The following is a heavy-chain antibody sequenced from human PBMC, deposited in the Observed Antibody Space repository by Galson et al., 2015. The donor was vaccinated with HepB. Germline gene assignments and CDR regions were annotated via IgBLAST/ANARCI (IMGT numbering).Heavy chain of an antibody. D-gene: IGHD4-17*01. Sequence: SLRLSCAASGFTFSTYSINWVRQAPGKGLEWVSSISSNTRYIFYADSVKGRFTISRDNAKNSLYLQMNSLRAEDTAMYYCVRGSTTAQRLDAFDIWGQGTTVTVSS. J-gene: IGHJ3*02. CDR2: ISSNTRYI. CDR3: VRGSTTAQRLDAFDI. V-gene: IGHV3-21*01. CDR1: GFTFSTYS.